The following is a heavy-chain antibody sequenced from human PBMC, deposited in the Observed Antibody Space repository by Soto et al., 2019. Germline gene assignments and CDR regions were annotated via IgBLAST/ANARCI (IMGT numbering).Heavy chain of an antibody. Sequence: SVKVSCKASGGTFSSYAISWVRQAPGQGLEWMGGIIPIFGTANYAQKFQGRVTITADESTSTAYMGLSSLRSEDTAVYYCARDDDILTGTGDYYYGMDVWGQGTTVTVSS. CDR3: ARDDDILTGTGDYYYGMDV. V-gene: IGHV1-69*13. D-gene: IGHD3-9*01. CDR2: IIPIFGTA. CDR1: GGTFSSYA. J-gene: IGHJ6*02.